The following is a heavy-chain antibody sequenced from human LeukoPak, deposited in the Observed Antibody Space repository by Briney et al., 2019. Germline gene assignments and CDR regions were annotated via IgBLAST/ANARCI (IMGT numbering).Heavy chain of an antibody. Sequence: GGSLRLSCAASGFTFSSYAMHWVRQAPGKGLEWVAVIAYDGSNKYYADSVKGRFTISRDNSKNTLYLQMNSLRAEDTAVYYCARMFGPRGVRGAIDYWGQGTLVTVSS. D-gene: IGHD3-10*01. J-gene: IGHJ4*02. CDR1: GFTFSSYA. V-gene: IGHV3-30*04. CDR2: IAYDGSNK. CDR3: ARMFGPRGVRGAIDY.